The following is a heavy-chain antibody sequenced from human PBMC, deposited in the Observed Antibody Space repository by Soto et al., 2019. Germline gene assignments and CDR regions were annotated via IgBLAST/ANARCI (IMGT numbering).Heavy chain of an antibody. J-gene: IGHJ4*02. Sequence: QVQLQQWGAGLLKPSETLSLTCAVYGGSFSGYYWSWIRQPPGKGLEWIGEINHSGSTNYNPPLKSRVTISVDTSKNQFSLKLSSVTAADTAVYYCARLGYCSGGSCSYWGRGTLVTVSS. V-gene: IGHV4-34*01. CDR2: INHSGST. D-gene: IGHD2-15*01. CDR1: GGSFSGYY. CDR3: ARLGYCSGGSCSY.